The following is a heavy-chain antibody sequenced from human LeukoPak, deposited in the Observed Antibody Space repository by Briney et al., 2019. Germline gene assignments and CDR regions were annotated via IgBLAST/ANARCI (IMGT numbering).Heavy chain of an antibody. CDR3: ARGHDPGIVGAPGWYFDL. V-gene: IGHV1-46*01. CDR1: GYTFTSYY. D-gene: IGHD1-26*01. CDR2: INPSGGST. J-gene: IGHJ2*01. Sequence: ASVKVSCKASGYTFTSYYMHWVRQAPGQGLEWMGIINPSGGSTSYAQKFQGRVTMTRDTSTSTVYMELSSLRSEDTAVYYCARGHDPGIVGAPGWYFDLWGRGTLVTVSS.